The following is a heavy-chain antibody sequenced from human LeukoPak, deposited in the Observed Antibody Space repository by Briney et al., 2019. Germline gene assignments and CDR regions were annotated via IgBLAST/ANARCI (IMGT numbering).Heavy chain of an antibody. CDR3: ARDWEPYYYDISGYTFDY. J-gene: IGHJ4*02. V-gene: IGHV3-30*03. CDR1: GFTFSSYS. Sequence: PGGSLRLSCAASGFTFSSYSMNWVRQAPGRGLEWVAVKSYDGGIEYYADSVKGRFTISRDNAKNSLFLRMNSLRAEDTAVYYCARDWEPYYYDISGYTFDYWGQGTLVTVSS. D-gene: IGHD3-22*01. CDR2: KSYDGGIE.